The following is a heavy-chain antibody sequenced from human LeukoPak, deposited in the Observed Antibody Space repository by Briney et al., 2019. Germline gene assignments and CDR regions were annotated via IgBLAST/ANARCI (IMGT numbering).Heavy chain of an antibody. J-gene: IGHJ4*02. Sequence: GGSLRLSCAVSVFTFSSYSMNWVRQAPGKGLEWVSYISTSSSNIYYADSVKGRFTISRDNAKNSLYLQMNSLRADDTAVYYCARVADYYDSSPIRFWGQGTLVTVSS. CDR2: ISTSSSNI. CDR3: ARVADYYDSSPIRF. D-gene: IGHD3-22*01. V-gene: IGHV3-48*01. CDR1: VFTFSSYS.